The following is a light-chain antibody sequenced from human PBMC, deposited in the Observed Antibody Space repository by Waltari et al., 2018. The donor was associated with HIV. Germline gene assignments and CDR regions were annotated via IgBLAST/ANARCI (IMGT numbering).Light chain of an antibody. J-gene: IGLJ3*02. Sequence: QAGLTQPPSMSTGFGLPVTLTCSGDSYTTGYQGLARVQHRQRHPPKLLSHRNNNRASGISDRFSGFRSGDIAFLTISRLQSEGEDDYFCSAWDRSLNGWVFGGGTQLTLL. CDR2: RNN. V-gene: IGLV10-54*04. CDR3: SAWDRSLNGWV. CDR1: SYTTGYQG.